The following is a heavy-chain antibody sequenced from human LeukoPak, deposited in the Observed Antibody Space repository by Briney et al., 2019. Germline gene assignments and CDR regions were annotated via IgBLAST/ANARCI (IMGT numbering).Heavy chain of an antibody. Sequence: PSETLSLTCTVSGGSISSSSYYWGWIRQPPGKGLEWFGSISDSGSTYYYPSLKSRVTISVDTSKNQFSLNLSSVTAADTAVYYCSSSYCSGGSCYGTFDIWGQGTMVTVSS. V-gene: IGHV4-39*01. D-gene: IGHD2-15*01. CDR3: SSSYCSGGSCYGTFDI. J-gene: IGHJ3*02. CDR1: GGSISSSSYY. CDR2: ISDSGST.